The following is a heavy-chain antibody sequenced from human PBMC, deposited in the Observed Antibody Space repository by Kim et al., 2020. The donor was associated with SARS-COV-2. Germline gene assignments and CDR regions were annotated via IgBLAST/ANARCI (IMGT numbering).Heavy chain of an antibody. D-gene: IGHD3-22*01. Sequence: VKGQFTISRENAKNSLYLQMNGLRAGDTAVYYCARSYYYDSSGYPDGLDYWGQGTLVTVSS. V-gene: IGHV3-13*03. CDR3: ARSYYYDSSGYPDGLDY. J-gene: IGHJ4*02.